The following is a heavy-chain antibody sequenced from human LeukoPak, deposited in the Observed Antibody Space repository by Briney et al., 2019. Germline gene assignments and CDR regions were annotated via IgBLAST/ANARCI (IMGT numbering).Heavy chain of an antibody. V-gene: IGHV4-59*01. J-gene: IGHJ4*02. Sequence: PSETLSLTCTVSGGSISSYYWSWIRQPPGKGLEWIGYIYYSGSTNYNPSLKSRVTISVDTSKNQFSLKLSSVTAADTAVYYCARVVAGQNTAVAAYYFDYWGQGTLVTVSS. CDR3: ARVVAGQNTAVAAYYFDY. D-gene: IGHD6-19*01. CDR2: IYYSGST. CDR1: GGSISSYY.